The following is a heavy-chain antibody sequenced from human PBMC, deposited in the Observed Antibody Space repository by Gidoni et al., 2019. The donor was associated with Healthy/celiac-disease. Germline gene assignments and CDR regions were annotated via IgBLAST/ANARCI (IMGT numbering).Heavy chain of an antibody. CDR1: GSMFSRYA. D-gene: IGHD4-17*01. Sequence: QVQLVQSGAEGQKPGSSVKVSCKPSGSMFSRYASTWVRQAPGQGLEWMEGIIPIFGTANYAQKFQGRGTITAEKSTSTAYMELSSLISEDTAVYYCAIERMTTVTYDDFDIWGQGTRVTVSS. V-gene: IGHV1-69*06. J-gene: IGHJ3*02. CDR2: IIPIFGTA. CDR3: AIERMTTVTYDDFDI.